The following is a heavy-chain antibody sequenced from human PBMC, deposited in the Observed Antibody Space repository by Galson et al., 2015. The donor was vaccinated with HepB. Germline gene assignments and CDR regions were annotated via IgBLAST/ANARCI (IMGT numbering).Heavy chain of an antibody. CDR3: TTRGWSGSLYGVDV. CDR2: INPNSGGT. Sequence: SVKVSCKASGYSFTGYYMHWVRQAPGQGLEWMGWINPNSGGTNYAQKFQGRVTMTRDTSISTAYMELSSLRSDDTAVYYCTTRGWSGSLYGVDVWGQGTTVTVSS. D-gene: IGHD3-3*01. J-gene: IGHJ6*02. V-gene: IGHV1-2*02. CDR1: GYSFTGYY.